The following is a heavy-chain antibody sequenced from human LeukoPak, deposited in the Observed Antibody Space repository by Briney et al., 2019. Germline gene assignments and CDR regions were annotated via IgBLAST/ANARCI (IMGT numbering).Heavy chain of an antibody. CDR2: ISSSGSTI. V-gene: IGHV3-11*01. CDR3: ARHRVNYYYYMDV. Sequence: GGSLRLSCAASGFTFSDYYMSWIRQDPGKGLEWVSYISSSGSTIYYADSVKGRFTISRDNDKNSLYLQMNSLRAEDTAVYYCARHRVNYYYYMDVWGKGTTVTVSS. J-gene: IGHJ6*03. CDR1: GFTFSDYY.